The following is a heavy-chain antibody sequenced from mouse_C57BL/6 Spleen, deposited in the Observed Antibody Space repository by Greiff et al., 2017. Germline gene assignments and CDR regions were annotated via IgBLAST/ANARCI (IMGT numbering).Heavy chain of an antibody. V-gene: IGHV1-7*01. CDR1: GYTFTSYW. J-gene: IGHJ2*01. CDR3: ARTMMVTYFDY. D-gene: IGHD2-3*01. Sequence: QVHVKQSGAELAKPGASVKLSCKASGYTFTSYWMHWVKQRPGQGLEWIGYINPSSGYTKYNQKFKDKATLTADKSSSTAYMQLSSLTYEDSAVYYCARTMMVTYFDYWGQGTTLTVSS. CDR2: INPSSGYT.